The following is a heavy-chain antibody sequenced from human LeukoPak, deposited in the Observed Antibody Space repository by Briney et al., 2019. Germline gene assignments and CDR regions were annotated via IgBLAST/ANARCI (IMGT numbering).Heavy chain of an antibody. J-gene: IGHJ4*02. V-gene: IGHV3-30*02. D-gene: IGHD6-19*01. Sequence: WGSLRLSCAAFGFTFSIYGMHWVREDPGKGLDCVAFIRYDGRNKYYADSVKGRFTISRDNAKNSLYLQMNSLRAEDTAVYYCARDPSSDSSGTALFDCWGQGTLVTVSS. CDR3: ARDPSSDSSGTALFDC. CDR1: GFTFSIYG. CDR2: IRYDGRNK.